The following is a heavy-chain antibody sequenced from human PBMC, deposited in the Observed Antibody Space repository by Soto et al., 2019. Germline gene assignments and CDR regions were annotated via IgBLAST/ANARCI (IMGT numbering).Heavy chain of an antibody. CDR1: GFTFSSYA. CDR3: AKVYGVTIFGVGDAFDI. Sequence: GGSLRLSCAASGFTFSSYAMSWVRQAPGKGLEWVSAISGSGGSTYYADSVKGRFTISRDNSKNTLYLQMNSLRAEDTAVYYCAKVYGVTIFGVGDAFDIWGQGTMVTVSS. J-gene: IGHJ3*02. CDR2: ISGSGGST. D-gene: IGHD3-3*01. V-gene: IGHV3-23*01.